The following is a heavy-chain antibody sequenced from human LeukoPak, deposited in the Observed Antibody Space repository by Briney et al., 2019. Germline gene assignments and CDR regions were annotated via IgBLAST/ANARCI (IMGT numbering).Heavy chain of an antibody. V-gene: IGHV1-3*01. CDR1: GYTFTSYA. D-gene: IGHD3-10*01. CDR2: INAGNGNT. Sequence: ASVKVSCKASGYTFTSYAMHWVRQAPGQRLEWMGWINAGNGNTKYSQKFQGRVTITRDTSASTAYMELSSLRSEDTAVYYCARDGEFGCSNNFDYWGQGTLVTVSS. CDR3: ARDGEFGCSNNFDY. J-gene: IGHJ4*02.